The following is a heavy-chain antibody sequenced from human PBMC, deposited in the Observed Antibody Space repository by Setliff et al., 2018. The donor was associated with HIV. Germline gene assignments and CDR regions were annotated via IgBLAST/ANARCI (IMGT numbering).Heavy chain of an antibody. D-gene: IGHD6-13*01. CDR2: IYSNGNT. CDR3: ARDLKQLAPYYYYYYGMDV. J-gene: IGHJ6*02. V-gene: IGHV4-4*08. Sequence: PSETLSLTCTVSGDSMSRHYWSWIRQPPGKGLEFIGNIYSNGNTKYNPSLKSRVIMSVDMSNHQVSLRLSSVTAADTAVYYCARDLKQLAPYYYYYYGMDVWGQGTTVTVSS. CDR1: GDSMSRHY.